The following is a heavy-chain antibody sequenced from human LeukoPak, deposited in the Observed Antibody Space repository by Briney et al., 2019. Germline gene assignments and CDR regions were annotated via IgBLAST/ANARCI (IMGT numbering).Heavy chain of an antibody. Sequence: GGSLRLSCAASGFTFDDYAMHWVRQAPGKGLEWVSGISWNSDTIGYADSVKGRFTISRDNAKNSLYLRMNSLRAEDTALYYCAKGKWYSGTYHFDYWGQGTLVTVSS. CDR1: GFTFDDYA. D-gene: IGHD1-26*01. CDR3: AKGKWYSGTYHFDY. CDR2: ISWNSDTI. J-gene: IGHJ4*02. V-gene: IGHV3-9*01.